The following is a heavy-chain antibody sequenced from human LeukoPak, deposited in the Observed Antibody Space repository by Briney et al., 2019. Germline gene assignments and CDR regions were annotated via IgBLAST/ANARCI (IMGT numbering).Heavy chain of an antibody. D-gene: IGHD3-22*01. Sequence: GASVKVSCKASGYTFTGYHMHWVRQAPGQGLEWPGWLNPNSGGTSYPQKLQGRVTMTRDTSTSTAYMELSSLRSDDTAMYYCARGGEWYYDSSTYRLFDYWGQGTLVTVSS. CDR3: ARGGEWYYDSSTYRLFDY. V-gene: IGHV1-2*02. J-gene: IGHJ4*02. CDR2: LNPNSGGT. CDR1: GYTFTGYH.